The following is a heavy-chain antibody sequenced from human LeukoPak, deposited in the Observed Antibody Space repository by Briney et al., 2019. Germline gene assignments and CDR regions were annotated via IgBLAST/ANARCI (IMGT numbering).Heavy chain of an antibody. CDR3: ARDQMYSSSSGSFDY. J-gene: IGHJ4*02. V-gene: IGHV1-18*01. D-gene: IGHD6-6*01. CDR2: ISAYNGNT. CDR1: GYTFTSYG. Sequence: ASVKVSCKASGYTFTSYGISWVRQAPGQGLEWMGWISAYNGNTNYAQKFQGRVTITADESTSTAYMELSSLRSEDTAVYYCARDQMYSSSSGSFDYWGQGTLVTVSS.